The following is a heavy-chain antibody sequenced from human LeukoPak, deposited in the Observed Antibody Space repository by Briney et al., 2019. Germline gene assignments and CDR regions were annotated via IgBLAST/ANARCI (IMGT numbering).Heavy chain of an antibody. CDR3: ASSRIDDFHFDY. Sequence: KPSETLSLTCTVSGASVISSSHYWGSIRQPPGRGLEWIRSIYYSGSTYYNPSLKSRVTISVDTSKNQFPLKLSSVTAADTAVYYCASSRIDDFHFDYWGQGTLVTVSS. J-gene: IGHJ4*02. CDR2: IYYSGST. D-gene: IGHD1-1*01. V-gene: IGHV4-39*01. CDR1: GASVISSSHY.